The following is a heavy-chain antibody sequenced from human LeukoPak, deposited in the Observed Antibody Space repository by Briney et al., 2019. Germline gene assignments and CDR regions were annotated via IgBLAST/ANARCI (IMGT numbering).Heavy chain of an antibody. CDR3: AKGSRALSGYFQH. CDR2: ISSSGGST. D-gene: IGHD3-10*01. CDR1: GFTFSSYA. J-gene: IGHJ1*01. V-gene: IGHV3-23*01. Sequence: PGGSLRLSCAASGFTFSSYAMSWVRQAPGKGLEWVSAISSSGGSTYYADSVKGRFAISRDNSKNTLYLQMNSLRAEDTAVYYCAKGSRALSGYFQHWGQGTLVTVSS.